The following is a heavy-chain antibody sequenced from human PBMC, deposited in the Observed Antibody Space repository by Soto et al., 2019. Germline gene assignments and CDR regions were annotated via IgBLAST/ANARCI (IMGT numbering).Heavy chain of an antibody. CDR1: GFTFSSYG. CDR2: IWYDGSNK. CDR3: SRDAIRNPTGGCEYYYYMDV. V-gene: IGHV3-33*01. J-gene: IGHJ6*03. Sequence: QVQLVESGGGVVQPGRSLRLSCAASGFTFSSYGMHWVRQAPGKGLEWVAVIWYDGSNKYYADSVKGRFTISRDNSKKTLYLQMNSRRAEDTVEYYCSRDAIRNPTGGCEYYYYMDVWGKGTTVTVSS. D-gene: IGHD2-2*01.